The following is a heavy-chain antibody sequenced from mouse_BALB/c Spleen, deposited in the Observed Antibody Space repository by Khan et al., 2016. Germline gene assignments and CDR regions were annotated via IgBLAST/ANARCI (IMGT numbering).Heavy chain of an antibody. J-gene: IGHJ2*01. D-gene: IGHD1-1*01. Sequence: QVRLQQSGAELVKAGASVKMSCKASGYTFTSYWMHWVKQRLGQGLEWFAENNPTNGRTYYNEKFKSKATLTVDKSSSTAYMLLSGPTFEDSAVYYCARIKKIVATYFDYWGQGTTLTVSS. V-gene: IGHV1S81*02. CDR2: NNPTNGRT. CDR3: ARIKKIVATYFDY. CDR1: GYTFTSYW.